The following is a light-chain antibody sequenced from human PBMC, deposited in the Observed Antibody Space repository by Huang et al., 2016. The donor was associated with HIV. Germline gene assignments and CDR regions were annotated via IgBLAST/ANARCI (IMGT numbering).Light chain of an antibody. CDR1: QDIGND. V-gene: IGKV1-6*01. J-gene: IGKJ1*01. Sequence: AIQMTQAPASLSASVGDRVTITCRASQDIGNDLGWYQQRLGKAPKLLVSATSHLQSGVPARFTGSGSGTHFTLTISGLQPEDFATYYCHQDYTYPWTFGQGTKVEI. CDR3: HQDYTYPWT. CDR2: ATS.